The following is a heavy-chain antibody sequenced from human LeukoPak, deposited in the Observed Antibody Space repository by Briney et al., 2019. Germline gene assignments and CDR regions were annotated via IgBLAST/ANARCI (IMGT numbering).Heavy chain of an antibody. CDR1: GGSISSYY. J-gene: IGHJ6*03. Sequence: SETLSLTCTVSGGSISSYYWSWIRQPPGKGLEWIGYINYSGSTNYNPSLKSRVTISVDTSKNQFSLKLSSVTAADTAVYYCASVTGTIYYYMDVWGKGTTVTVSS. V-gene: IGHV4-59*01. D-gene: IGHD1-7*01. CDR3: ASVTGTIYYYMDV. CDR2: INYSGST.